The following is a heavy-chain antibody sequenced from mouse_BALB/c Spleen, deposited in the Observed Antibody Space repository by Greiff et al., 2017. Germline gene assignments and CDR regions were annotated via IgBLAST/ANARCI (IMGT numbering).Heavy chain of an antibody. CDR2: ISYDGSN. CDR3: ARHDYDGRDY. J-gene: IGHJ4*01. V-gene: IGHV3-6*02. CDR1: GYSITSGYY. D-gene: IGHD2-4*01. Sequence: EVKLVESGPGLVKPSQSLSLTCSVTGYSITSGYYWNWIRQFPGNKLEWMGYISYDGSNNYNPSLKNRISITRDTSKNQFFLKLNSVTTEDTATYYCARHDYDGRDYWGQGTSVTVSS.